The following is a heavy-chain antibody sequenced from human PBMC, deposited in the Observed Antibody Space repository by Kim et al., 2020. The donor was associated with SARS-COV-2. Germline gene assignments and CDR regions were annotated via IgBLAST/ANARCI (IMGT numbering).Heavy chain of an antibody. CDR2: IYYSGST. CDR3: ARIDDILTGYNYGMDV. Sequence: SETLSLTCTVSGGSISSSSYYWGWIRQPPGKGLEWIGSIYYSGSTYYNPSLKSRVTISVDTSKNQFSLKLSSVTAADTAVYYCARIDDILTGYNYGMDVWGQGTTVTVSS. CDR1: GGSISSSSYY. D-gene: IGHD3-9*01. V-gene: IGHV4-39*07. J-gene: IGHJ6*02.